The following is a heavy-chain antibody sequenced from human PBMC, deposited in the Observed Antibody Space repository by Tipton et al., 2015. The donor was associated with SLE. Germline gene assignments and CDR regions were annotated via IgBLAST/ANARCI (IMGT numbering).Heavy chain of an antibody. D-gene: IGHD1-26*01. CDR1: GFTFSSYW. J-gene: IGHJ6*02. V-gene: IGHV3-7*03. CDR3: ARSSGSGPPSYYYGMDV. Sequence: SLRLSCAASGFTFSSYWMSWVRQAPGKGLEWVANIKQDGSEKYYVDSVKGRFTISRDNAKNSLYLQMNSLRAEDTAVYYCARSSGSGPPSYYYGMDVWGQGTTVTVSS. CDR2: IKQDGSEK.